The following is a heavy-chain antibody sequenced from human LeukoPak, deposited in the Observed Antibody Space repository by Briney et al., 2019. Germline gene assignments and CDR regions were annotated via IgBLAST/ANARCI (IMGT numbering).Heavy chain of an antibody. D-gene: IGHD6-19*01. V-gene: IGHV3-21*01. Sequence: GGSLRLSCAASGFTFSSYSMNWVRQAPGKGREGVSSISSSSSYIYYADSVKGRFTISRDNAKNSLYLQMNSLRAEDTAVYYCARYIAVAGTIDYWGQGTLVTVSS. CDR1: GFTFSSYS. CDR3: ARYIAVAGTIDY. J-gene: IGHJ4*02. CDR2: ISSSSSYI.